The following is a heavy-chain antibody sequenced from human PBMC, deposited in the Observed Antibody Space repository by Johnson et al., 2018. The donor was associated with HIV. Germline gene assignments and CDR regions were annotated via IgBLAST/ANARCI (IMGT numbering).Heavy chain of an antibody. CDR1: GFSVSYNY. J-gene: IGHJ3*02. D-gene: IGHD6-19*01. V-gene: IGHV3-66*01. CDR3: VGEGSEWLAGENTCDI. CDR2: ISSGGVT. Sequence: MMLVESGGGLVQPGGSLRLSCAVSGFSVSYNYMSWVRQAPGKGLEWVSVISSGGVTYYIDSVKGRFTISRDSSKNTLYLQMNSLRAEDRAGYCCVGEGSEWLAGENTCDIWGQGTMVTVSS.